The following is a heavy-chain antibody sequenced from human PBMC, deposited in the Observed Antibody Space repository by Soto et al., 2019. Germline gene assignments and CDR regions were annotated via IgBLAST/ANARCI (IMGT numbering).Heavy chain of an antibody. D-gene: IGHD5-18*01. V-gene: IGHV4-30-4*01. J-gene: IGHJ6*02. CDR2: VYYSGTT. Sequence: PSETLSLTCTVSGGSIRNGDYYWGWIRQPPGKGLEWIGYVYYSGTTYSHPSLNSRVSISVDTSENQFSLRLTSVTAADTAVYYCARGGRGIQLWADYYYYYGMDVWGQGTTVTVSS. CDR3: ARGGRGIQLWADYYYYYGMDV. CDR1: GGSIRNGDYY.